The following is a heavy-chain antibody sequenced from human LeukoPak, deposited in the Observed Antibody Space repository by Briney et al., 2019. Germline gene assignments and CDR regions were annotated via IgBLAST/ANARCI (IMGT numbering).Heavy chain of an antibody. Sequence: PSETLSLTCAVYGGSFSGYYWSWIRQPPGKGLEWIGEINHSGSTNYNPSLKSRVTISVDTSKNQFSLKLRSVTAADTAVYFCARVVSSLYRYFDSWGQGTLVAVSS. J-gene: IGHJ4*02. CDR1: GGSFSGYY. CDR3: ARVVSSLYRYFDS. V-gene: IGHV4-34*01. D-gene: IGHD6-13*01. CDR2: INHSGST.